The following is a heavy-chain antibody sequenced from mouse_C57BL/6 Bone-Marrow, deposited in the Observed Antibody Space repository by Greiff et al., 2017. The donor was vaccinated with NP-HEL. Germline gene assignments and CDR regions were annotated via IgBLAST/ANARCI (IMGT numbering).Heavy chain of an antibody. J-gene: IGHJ2*01. CDR2: IRNKANNHAT. CDR3: TRAYFDY. Sequence: EVQGVESGGGLVQPGGSMKLSCAASGFTFSDAGMDWVRQSPEKGLEWVAEIRNKANNHATYYAESVKGRFTISRDDSKILVYLQMNSLRAEDTGIYYCTRAYFDYWGQGTTLTVSS. V-gene: IGHV6-6*01. CDR1: GFTFSDAG.